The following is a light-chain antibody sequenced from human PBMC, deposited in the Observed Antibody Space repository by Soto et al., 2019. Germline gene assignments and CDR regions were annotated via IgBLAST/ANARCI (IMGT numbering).Light chain of an antibody. CDR1: QSVPKNY. CDR3: QQCSISPLT. Sequence: EIVLTQSPGTLSLSPGERATLSCRASQSVPKNYLAWYQQKPGQAPRLLIYDAPSRAAGIPDRFSGSGSGTDFTLTISRLEPEDFAVYYCQQCSISPLTFGGGTKVEIK. V-gene: IGKV3-20*01. J-gene: IGKJ4*01. CDR2: DAP.